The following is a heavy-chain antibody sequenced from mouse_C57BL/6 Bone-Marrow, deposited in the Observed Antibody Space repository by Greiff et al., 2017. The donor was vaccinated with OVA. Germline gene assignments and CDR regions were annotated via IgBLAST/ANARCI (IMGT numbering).Heavy chain of an antibody. CDR3: ARDPGHLLWSWFAY. J-gene: IGHJ3*01. Sequence: EVKVVESGGGLVKPGGSLKLSCAASGFTFSSYAMSWVRQTPEKRLEWVATISDGGSYTYYPDNVKGRFTISRDNAKNNLYLQMSHLKSEDTAMYYCARDPGHLLWSWFAYWGQGTLVTVSA. D-gene: IGHD2-1*01. CDR1: GFTFSSYA. CDR2: ISDGGSYT. V-gene: IGHV5-4*01.